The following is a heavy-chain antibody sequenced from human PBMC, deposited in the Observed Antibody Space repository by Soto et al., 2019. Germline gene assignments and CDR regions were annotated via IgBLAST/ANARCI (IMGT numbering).Heavy chain of an antibody. CDR1: GYTFTNFG. CDR2: ISAYNGNT. J-gene: IGHJ4*02. CDR3: AREGTPIDY. V-gene: IGHV1-18*01. Sequence: QVQLVQSGAEVKKHGASVKVSGKASGYTFTNFGISWVRQAPGQGLEGMGWISAYNGNTNYAHNFQGRVTMTTDTSASTAYMELRSLRSDDTAVYYCAREGTPIDYWCQGTLVTVSS. D-gene: IGHD2-15*01.